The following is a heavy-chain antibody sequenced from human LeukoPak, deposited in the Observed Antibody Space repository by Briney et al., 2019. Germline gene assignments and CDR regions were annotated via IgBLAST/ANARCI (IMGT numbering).Heavy chain of an antibody. D-gene: IGHD2-2*02. CDR1: GYTFSSYG. Sequence: ASVKVSCKASGYTFSSYGISWVRQAPGQGLEWMGWISSYRGNTNYAQKFQGRVTMTTDTSTNTAYMELRSLRSDDTAMYYCARGSVIYCSSSSCYTWFDPWGQRTLVTVSS. CDR3: ARGSVIYCSSSSCYTWFDP. CDR2: ISSYRGNT. V-gene: IGHV1-18*04. J-gene: IGHJ5*02.